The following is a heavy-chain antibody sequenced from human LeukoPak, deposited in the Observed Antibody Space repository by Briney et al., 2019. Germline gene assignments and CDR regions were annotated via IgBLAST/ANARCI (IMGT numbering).Heavy chain of an antibody. Sequence: SVKVSCKASGGTFSSYAISWVRQAPGQGLEWMGRIIPILGIANYAQKFQGRVTITADKSTSTAYMELSSLRSEDTAVYYCATGGPLLTYYYDSSGRKEYFQHWGQGTLVTVSS. J-gene: IGHJ1*01. CDR3: ATGGPLLTYYYDSSGRKEYFQH. CDR1: GGTFSSYA. D-gene: IGHD3-22*01. CDR2: IIPILGIA. V-gene: IGHV1-69*04.